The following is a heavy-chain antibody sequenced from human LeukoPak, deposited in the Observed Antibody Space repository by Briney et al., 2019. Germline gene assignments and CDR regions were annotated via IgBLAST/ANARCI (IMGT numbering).Heavy chain of an antibody. D-gene: IGHD6-19*01. Sequence: PGGSLRLSCAASGFTFSNYAMSWVRQAPGKGLEWVSTISTSGGNTYYADSAKGRFTISRDNSKNTLYLQMSSLGAADTAVYYCAKRVAVTGTQFFDYWGQGTLVTVSS. CDR3: AKRVAVTGTQFFDY. CDR2: ISTSGGNT. V-gene: IGHV3-23*01. J-gene: IGHJ4*02. CDR1: GFTFSNYA.